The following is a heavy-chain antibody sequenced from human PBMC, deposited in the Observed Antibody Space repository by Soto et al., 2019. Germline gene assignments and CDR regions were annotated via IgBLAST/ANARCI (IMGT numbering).Heavy chain of an antibody. CDR3: ARDDQSCHYGTCSWHFNY. J-gene: IGHJ4*02. CDR1: GGSISANY. CDR2: VYYSGST. D-gene: IGHD2-15*01. V-gene: IGHV4-59*01. Sequence: SETLSRTCTVSGGSISANYWSWTRQSPGKGLEWIGYVYYSGSTVYNPSLKSRVSISADTSKNQFSLRLSSVTAADTAVYYCARDDQSCHYGTCSWHFNYWGQGALVTVSS.